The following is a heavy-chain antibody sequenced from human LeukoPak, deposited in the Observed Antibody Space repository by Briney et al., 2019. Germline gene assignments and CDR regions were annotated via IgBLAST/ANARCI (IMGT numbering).Heavy chain of an antibody. D-gene: IGHD4-17*01. Sequence: SVKVSCKASGGTFSSYAISWVRQAPGQGLEWMGGIIPIFGTANYAQKFQGRVTITADESTSTAYMELSSLRSEDTAVYYCATHTVTRDYFDYCGQGTLVTVSS. CDR3: ATHTVTRDYFDY. CDR1: GGTFSSYA. CDR2: IIPIFGTA. V-gene: IGHV1-69*13. J-gene: IGHJ4*02.